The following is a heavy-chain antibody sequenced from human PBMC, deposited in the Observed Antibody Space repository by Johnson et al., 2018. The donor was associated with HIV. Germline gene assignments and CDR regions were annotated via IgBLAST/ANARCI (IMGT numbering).Heavy chain of an antibody. D-gene: IGHD5-24*01. Sequence: VQLVESGGGLVQPGRSLRLSCAASGFTFDDYAMHWVRQAPGKGLEWVSGISWNSGSIGYADSVKGRFTISRDNAKNSLYLQMNSLRAEDTAVYYCARAMRWPNSFDIWGQGTMVTVS. V-gene: IGHV3-9*01. CDR1: GFTFDDYA. J-gene: IGHJ3*02. CDR3: ARAMRWPNSFDI. CDR2: ISWNSGSI.